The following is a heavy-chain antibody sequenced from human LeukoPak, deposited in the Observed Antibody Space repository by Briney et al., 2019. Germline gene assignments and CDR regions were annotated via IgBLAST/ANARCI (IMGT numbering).Heavy chain of an antibody. V-gene: IGHV1-69*05. CDR3: AREGDGSGSYYWADYYYYYMDV. CDR1: GGIFSSYA. D-gene: IGHD3-10*01. Sequence: SVKVSCKASGGIFSSYAISWVRQAPGQGLEWMGRIIPIFGTANYAQKFQGRVTITTDESTSTAYMELSSLRSEDTAVYYCAREGDGSGSYYWADYYYYYMDVWGKGTTVTVSS. CDR2: IIPIFGTA. J-gene: IGHJ6*03.